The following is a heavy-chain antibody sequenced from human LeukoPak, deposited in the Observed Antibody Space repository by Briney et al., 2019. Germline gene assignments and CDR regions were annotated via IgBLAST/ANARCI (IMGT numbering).Heavy chain of an antibody. D-gene: IGHD3-3*01. Sequence: GGSLRLSCAASGFTFSSYAMSWVRQAPGKGLEWVSAISGSGGSTYYADSVKGRLTISRDNSKNTLYQQMNSLRAEDTAVYYCAKVRSALPFGWGQGTLVTVSS. J-gene: IGHJ4*02. CDR1: GFTFSSYA. CDR3: AKVRSALPFG. V-gene: IGHV3-23*01. CDR2: ISGSGGST.